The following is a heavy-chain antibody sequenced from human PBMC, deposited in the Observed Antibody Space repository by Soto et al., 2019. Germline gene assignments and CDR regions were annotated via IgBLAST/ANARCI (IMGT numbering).Heavy chain of an antibody. CDR1: GFTFSSYS. CDR3: ARANRWLRSKIFDY. J-gene: IGHJ4*02. CDR2: ISSSSSTI. Sequence: EVQLVESGGGLVQPGGSLRLSCAASGFTFSSYSMNWVRQAPGKGLEWVSYISSSSSTIYYADSVKGRFTISRDNAKNSLYLQMSRLRDEDTAVYYCARANRWLRSKIFDYWGQGTLVTVSS. V-gene: IGHV3-48*02. D-gene: IGHD5-12*01.